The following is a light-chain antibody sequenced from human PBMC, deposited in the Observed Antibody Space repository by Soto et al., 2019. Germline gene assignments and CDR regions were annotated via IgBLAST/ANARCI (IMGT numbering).Light chain of an antibody. CDR2: EVS. J-gene: IGLJ3*02. CDR3: CSYTASTTPL. V-gene: IGLV2-14*01. CDR1: SSDVGGYHY. Sequence: QSALTQPASVSGSPGQSITISCTGSSSDVGGYHYVSWYQQYPGKAPKLVISEVSNRPSGVSNRFSGSKSGNTASLTISGLQAEDEANYYCCSYTASTTPLFGGGTQLTVL.